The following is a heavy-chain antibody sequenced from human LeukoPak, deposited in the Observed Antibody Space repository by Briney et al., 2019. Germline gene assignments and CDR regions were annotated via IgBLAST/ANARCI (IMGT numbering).Heavy chain of an antibody. CDR1: GYTFTGYY. CDR2: INPNSGGT. D-gene: IGHD4-11*01. V-gene: IGHV1-2*06. CDR3: AGTTVTTSPDFDY. J-gene: IGHJ4*02. Sequence: ASVKVSCKASGYTFTGYYMHWVRQAPGQGLEWMGRINPNSGGTNYAQKFQGRVTMTRDTSISTAYMELSRLRSDDTAVYYCAGTTVTTSPDFDYWGQGTLVTVSS.